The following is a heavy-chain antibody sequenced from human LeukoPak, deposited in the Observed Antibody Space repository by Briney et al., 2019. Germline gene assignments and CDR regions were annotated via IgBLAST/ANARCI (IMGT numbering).Heavy chain of an antibody. CDR1: GSRFTSYW. D-gene: IGHD5-24*01. Sequence: GESLQISCKGSGSRFTSYWIGWVRQMPGKGLEWMGIIYPGDSDTRYSPSFQGQVTISADKSISTAYLQWSSLKASDTAMYYCARRRDGYNRTLLFDYWGQGTLVTVSS. V-gene: IGHV5-51*01. CDR3: ARRRDGYNRTLLFDY. J-gene: IGHJ4*02. CDR2: IYPGDSDT.